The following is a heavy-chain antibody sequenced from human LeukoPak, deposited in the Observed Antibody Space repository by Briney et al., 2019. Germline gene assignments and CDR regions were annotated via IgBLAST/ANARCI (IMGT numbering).Heavy chain of an antibody. Sequence: GGSLRLSCAASGFTFSSYEMNWVRQAPGKGLEWVSYISSSGSTIYYADSVKGRFTISRDNAKNSLYLQMNSLRAEDTAVYYCARDIGRDGYNSGFYPQPAGYWGQGTLVTVSS. V-gene: IGHV3-48*03. D-gene: IGHD5-24*01. CDR1: GFTFSSYE. J-gene: IGHJ4*02. CDR2: ISSSGSTI. CDR3: ARDIGRDGYNSGFYPQPAGY.